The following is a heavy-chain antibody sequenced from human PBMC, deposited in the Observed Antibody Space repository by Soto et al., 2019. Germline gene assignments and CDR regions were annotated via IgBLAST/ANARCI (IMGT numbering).Heavy chain of an antibody. Sequence: PGGSLRLSCAASGFTVSSSYLSWVRQSPGKGLEWXXXXXXXXXXYYADSVKGRFTLSRDNSKNTLYLQMDSLRPEDTAVYFCATSMTALIAFDIWGLGTMVTVS. J-gene: IGHJ3*02. D-gene: IGHD2-21*02. CDR2: XXXXXXX. CDR3: ATSMTALIAFDI. CDR1: GFTVSSSY. V-gene: IGHV3-53*01.